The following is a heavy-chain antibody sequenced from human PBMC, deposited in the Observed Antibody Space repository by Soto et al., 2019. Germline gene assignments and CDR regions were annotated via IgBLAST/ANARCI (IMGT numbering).Heavy chain of an antibody. CDR1: GFSLSTSGVG. V-gene: IGHV2-5*02. Sequence: QITLKESGPTLVKPTQTLTLTCTFSGFSLSTSGVGVAWIRQPPGKALEWLAFFYWVDDKRYRPSLGSRLTITKDTSKNQVVLTMTNMDSVDTATYYCAYLPCSGGSCYWFSFSGMDVWGQGTTVTVSS. J-gene: IGHJ6*02. D-gene: IGHD2-15*01. CDR3: AYLPCSGGSCYWFSFSGMDV. CDR2: FYWVDDK.